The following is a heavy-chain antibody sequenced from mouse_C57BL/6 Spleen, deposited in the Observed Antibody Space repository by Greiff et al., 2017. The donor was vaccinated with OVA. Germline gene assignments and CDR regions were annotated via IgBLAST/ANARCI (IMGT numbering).Heavy chain of an antibody. CDR2: IDPSDSYT. Sequence: QVQLQQPGAELVKPGASVKLSCKASGYTFTSYWMQWVKQRPGQGLEWIGEIDPSDSYTNYNQKFKGKATLTVDTSSSTAYMQLSSLTSEDSAVYYCARSSGSRAMDYWGQGTSVTVSS. CDR3: ARSSGSRAMDY. D-gene: IGHD1-3*01. J-gene: IGHJ4*01. V-gene: IGHV1-50*01. CDR1: GYTFTSYW.